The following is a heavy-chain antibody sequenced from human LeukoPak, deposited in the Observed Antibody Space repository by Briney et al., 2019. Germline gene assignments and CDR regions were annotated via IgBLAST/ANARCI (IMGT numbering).Heavy chain of an antibody. V-gene: IGHV3-73*01. CDR3: TASGSYPNAFDI. CDR1: GFTFSGSA. Sequence: GGSLRLSCAASGFTFSGSAMRWVRPASGEGLEWVGRIRGKANSYATAYAASVRGRFTISRDDSKNTAYLQMNSLQTEDTAVYYCTASGSYPNAFDIWGQGTMVTVSS. J-gene: IGHJ3*02. CDR2: IRGKANSYAT. D-gene: IGHD1-26*01.